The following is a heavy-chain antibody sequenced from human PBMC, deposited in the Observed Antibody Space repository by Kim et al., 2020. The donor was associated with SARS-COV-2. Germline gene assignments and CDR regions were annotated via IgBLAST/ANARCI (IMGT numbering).Heavy chain of an antibody. CDR3: ARAPDDYNRSAFDN. CDR1: GVSINSNTYY. CDR2: VYYSGNT. Sequence: SETLSLICTVSGVSINSNTYYWVWIRQPPGEGLEWIGSVYYSGNTYYNPSLKSRITISLGTSKSQFSLKLSSVTAADTAVYYCARAPDDYNRSAFDNWG. D-gene: IGHD3-22*01. J-gene: IGHJ3*02. V-gene: IGHV4-39*07.